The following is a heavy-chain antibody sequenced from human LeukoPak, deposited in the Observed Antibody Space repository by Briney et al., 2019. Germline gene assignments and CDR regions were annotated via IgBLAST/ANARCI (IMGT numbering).Heavy chain of an antibody. CDR3: ARDTWQLVPDAFDI. V-gene: IGHV1-2*02. CDR2: INPSSGGT. J-gene: IGHJ3*02. D-gene: IGHD6-6*01. CDR1: GYTFTGHY. Sequence: GASVKVSCKASGYTFTGHYMHWVRQAPGQGLEWMGWINPSSGGTNYAQKFQGRVTMTRDTSISTAYMELSRLRSDDTAVYYCARDTWQLVPDAFDIWGQGTMVTVSS.